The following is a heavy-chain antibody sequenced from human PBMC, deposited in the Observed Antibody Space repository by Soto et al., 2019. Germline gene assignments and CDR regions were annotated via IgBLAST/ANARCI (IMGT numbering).Heavy chain of an antibody. D-gene: IGHD2-21*02. J-gene: IGHJ4*02. CDR1: GDSISSDKW. CDR2: IHHSGRT. V-gene: IGHV4-4*02. Sequence: QVPLQESGPGLVKPSGTLSLTCAVSGDSISSDKWWSWVRQPPGKGLEWIGEIHHSGRTNYNPSLKSRVTILVEKSKNQVSLELSSMTAADTAVYYCASGGYWKFDYWGQGTLVTVSS. CDR3: ASGGYWKFDY.